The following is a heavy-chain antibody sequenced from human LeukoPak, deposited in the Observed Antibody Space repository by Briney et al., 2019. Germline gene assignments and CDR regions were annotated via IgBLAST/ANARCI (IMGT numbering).Heavy chain of an antibody. V-gene: IGHV3-30*02. CDR1: GFTFSSYG. Sequence: AGGSLRLSCAASGFTFSSYGMHWVRQAPGKGLEWVAFIRYDGSNKYYADSVKGRFTISRDNSKNTLYLQMNSLRAEDTAVYCCAKDRAAMAYYFDYWGQGTLVTVSS. J-gene: IGHJ4*02. CDR3: AKDRAAMAYYFDY. D-gene: IGHD2-2*01. CDR2: IRYDGSNK.